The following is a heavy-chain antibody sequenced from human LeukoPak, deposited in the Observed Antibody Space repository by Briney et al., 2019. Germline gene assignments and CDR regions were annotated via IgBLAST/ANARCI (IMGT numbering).Heavy chain of an antibody. CDR2: IYYSGST. D-gene: IGHD5-12*01. Sequence: PSETLSLTCTVSGGSISSYYWSWIRQPPGKGLEWIGYIYYSGSTNYNPSLKSRVTMSVDTSKNQFSLKLSSVTAADTAVYYCARNRGYSGYEIGYWGQGTLVTVSS. J-gene: IGHJ4*02. CDR3: ARNRGYSGYEIGY. CDR1: GGSISSYY. V-gene: IGHV4-59*12.